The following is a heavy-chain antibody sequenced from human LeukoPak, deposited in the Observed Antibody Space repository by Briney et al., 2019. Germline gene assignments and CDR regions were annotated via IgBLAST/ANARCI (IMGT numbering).Heavy chain of an antibody. V-gene: IGHV4-59*01. Sequence: PSETLSLTCTVSGGSISSYYWSWIRQPLGKGLEWIGYIYYSGSTNYNPSLKSRVTISVDTSKNQFSLKLSSVTAADTAVYYCARVSGIAVAGLFDYWGQGTLVTVSS. J-gene: IGHJ4*02. CDR1: GGSISSYY. CDR3: ARVSGIAVAGLFDY. CDR2: IYYSGST. D-gene: IGHD6-19*01.